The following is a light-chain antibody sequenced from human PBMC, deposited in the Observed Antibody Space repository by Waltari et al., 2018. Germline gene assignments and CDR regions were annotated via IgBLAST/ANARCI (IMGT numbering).Light chain of an antibody. J-gene: IGLJ3*02. V-gene: IGLV3-19*01. Sequence: SSELTQGPDVSVALGQTVKITCQGDSLRTSYASWYQVKPGQAPVLVLFGKEKRPSGIPDRISVYSSGTTSSLTITGAQAEDEADYYCHSRKGRDNQVVFGGGTKLTVL. CDR1: SLRTSY. CDR2: GKE. CDR3: HSRKGRDNQVV.